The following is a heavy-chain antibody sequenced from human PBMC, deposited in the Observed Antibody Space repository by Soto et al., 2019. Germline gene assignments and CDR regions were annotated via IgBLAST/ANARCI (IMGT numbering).Heavy chain of an antibody. J-gene: IGHJ4*02. Sequence: EVQLLESGGGLVQPGGSLRLCCAASGFTFSSYAMSWVRQAPGKGLEWVSAISGSGGSTYYADSVKGRFTISRDNSKNTQYLQMNSLRAEDTAVYYCAKEIEYYYDSSGWKYYFDYWGQGTLVTVSS. CDR3: AKEIEYYYDSSGWKYYFDY. CDR2: ISGSGGST. D-gene: IGHD3-22*01. CDR1: GFTFSSYA. V-gene: IGHV3-23*01.